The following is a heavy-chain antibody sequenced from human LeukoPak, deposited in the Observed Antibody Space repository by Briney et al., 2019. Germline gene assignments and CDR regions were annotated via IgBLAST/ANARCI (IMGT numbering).Heavy chain of an antibody. Sequence: SVKVSGKASGFTFTSSAMQWVRQARGQRLEWIGWIVVGSGNTNYAQKFQERVTITRDMSTSTAYMELSSLRSEDTAVYYCAAGGGSGSYSFFDYWGQGTLVTVSS. V-gene: IGHV1-58*02. CDR3: AAGGGSGSYSFFDY. CDR1: GFTFTSSA. J-gene: IGHJ4*02. D-gene: IGHD3-10*01. CDR2: IVVGSGNT.